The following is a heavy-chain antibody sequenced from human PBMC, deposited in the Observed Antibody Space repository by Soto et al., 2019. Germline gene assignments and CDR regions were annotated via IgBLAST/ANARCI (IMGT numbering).Heavy chain of an antibody. CDR1: GFTFSSYS. CDR3: ARDLGSGSYYEGNYYYYGMDV. J-gene: IGHJ6*02. D-gene: IGHD1-26*01. V-gene: IGHV3-48*02. Sequence: GGSLRLSCAASGFTFSSYSMNWVRPAPGKGLEWVSYISSSSSTIYYADSVKGRFTISRDNAKNSLYLQMNSLRDEDTAVYYCARDLGSGSYYEGNYYYYGMDVWGQGTTVTVSS. CDR2: ISSSSSTI.